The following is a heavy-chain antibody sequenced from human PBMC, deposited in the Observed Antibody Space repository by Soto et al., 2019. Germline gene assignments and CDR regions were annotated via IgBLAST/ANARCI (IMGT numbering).Heavy chain of an antibody. D-gene: IGHD3-16*02. J-gene: IGHJ3*01. CDR3: AKDRGIIVKAGDAFDV. Sequence: GGSLRLSCASSGFTLSMSAVNWVRQAPGKGLEWVSYISDSGDRTYYADSVKGRFTISRDRSKNTVSLQMDSLRAEDTAVYYCAKDRGIIVKAGDAFDVWGQGIKVTVSS. CDR1: GFTLSMSA. CDR2: ISDSGDRT. V-gene: IGHV3-23*01.